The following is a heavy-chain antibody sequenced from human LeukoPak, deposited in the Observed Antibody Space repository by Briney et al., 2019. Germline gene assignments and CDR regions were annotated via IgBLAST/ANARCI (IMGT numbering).Heavy chain of an antibody. J-gene: IGHJ4*02. V-gene: IGHV3-23*01. CDR2: ISGSVGGR. Sequence: PGGSLRLSCAASGFTFSSYAMSWVRQAPGKGLEWVSSISGSVGGRYHADSVKGRVAISRDNSKSTGGLQMNSLRAEDTGLYYCAIVPRQKRGLNTYWGQGTLVTVSS. D-gene: IGHD3/OR15-3a*01. CDR1: GFTFSSYA. CDR3: AIVPRQKRGLNTY.